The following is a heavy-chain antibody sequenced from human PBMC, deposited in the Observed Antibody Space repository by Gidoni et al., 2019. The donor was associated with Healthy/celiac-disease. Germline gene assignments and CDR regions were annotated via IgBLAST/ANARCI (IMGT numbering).Heavy chain of an antibody. CDR3: ARVMGYSGYDDSGYFDY. Sequence: QVQLVESGGGLVKPGGSLRLSCPASGFTFSDSYMSWTRQAPGKGLEWVSYISSSGSTIYYADSVKGRFTISRDNAKNALYLKMNSLRAEDTAVYYCARVMGYSGYDDSGYFDYWGQGTLVTVSS. J-gene: IGHJ4*02. D-gene: IGHD5-12*01. CDR1: GFTFSDSY. CDR2: ISSSGSTI. V-gene: IGHV3-11*01.